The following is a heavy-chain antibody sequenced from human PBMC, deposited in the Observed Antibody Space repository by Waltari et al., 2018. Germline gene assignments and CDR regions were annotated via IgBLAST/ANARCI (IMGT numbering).Heavy chain of an antibody. CDR2: NIPIFGSP. CDR1: GGNFGRYA. Sequence: VQLVQSGAEVKNPGSSVRVFCRASGGNFGRYAITWGRQVPGQGLEWMGGNIPIFGSPMYAPKFQGRVSITADEVTYTVYMELNSLRSDDTAIYYCARRKLGEAFDIWGQGTMVIVSS. J-gene: IGHJ3*02. V-gene: IGHV1-69*13. CDR3: ARRKLGEAFDI. D-gene: IGHD3-16*01.